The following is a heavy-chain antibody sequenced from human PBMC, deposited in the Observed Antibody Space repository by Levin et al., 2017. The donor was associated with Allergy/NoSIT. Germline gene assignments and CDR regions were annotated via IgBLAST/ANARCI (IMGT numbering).Heavy chain of an antibody. V-gene: IGHV1-69*06. Sequence: KISCKASGGTFSSYAISWVRQAPGQGLEWMGGIIPIFGTANYAQKFQGRVTITADKSTSTAYMELSSLRSEDTAVYYCARDWLEWPSVTIYYDCGMDVWGQGTTVTVSS. J-gene: IGHJ6*02. CDR3: ARDWLEWPSVTIYYDCGMDV. CDR2: IIPIFGTA. D-gene: IGHD3-3*01. CDR1: GGTFSSYA.